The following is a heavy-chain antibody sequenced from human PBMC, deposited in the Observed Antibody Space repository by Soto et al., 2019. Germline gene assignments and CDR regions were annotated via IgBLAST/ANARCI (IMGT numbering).Heavy chain of an antibody. CDR1: GVTFSSYA. V-gene: IGHV3-23*01. Sequence: WGSLRLSCAASGVTFSSYAMSWVRQAPGKGLEWVSGISGSGGSTDYGDSVKGRFTISRDNSKNTVYLQMNSLRAEDTAVYYCAKGLDIVLLPTTMGFDYWGQGTLVTVSS. J-gene: IGHJ4*02. D-gene: IGHD2-2*03. CDR3: AKGLDIVLLPTTMGFDY. CDR2: ISGSGGST.